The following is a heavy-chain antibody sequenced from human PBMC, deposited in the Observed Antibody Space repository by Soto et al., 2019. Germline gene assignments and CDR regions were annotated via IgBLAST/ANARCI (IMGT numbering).Heavy chain of an antibody. Sequence: QVQLVQSGAEVRRPGSSVKVSCKASGGTSGSNAISWVRQAPGQGLEWMGNIIPIFGTINNAQKFQGRVTITADESTNTAYMELSSLRSEDTAVYYCAREGYTFGPGEVRGAFDIWGQGTMVTVSS. CDR1: GGTSGSNA. D-gene: IGHD1-1*01. V-gene: IGHV1-69*15. CDR2: IIPIFGTI. J-gene: IGHJ3*02. CDR3: AREGYTFGPGEVRGAFDI.